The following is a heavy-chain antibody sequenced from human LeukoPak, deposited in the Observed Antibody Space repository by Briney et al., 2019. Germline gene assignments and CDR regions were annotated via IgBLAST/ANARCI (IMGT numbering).Heavy chain of an antibody. D-gene: IGHD5-18*01. CDR2: IYYSGST. CDR1: GGSISSYY. J-gene: IGHJ6*03. Sequence: SETLSLTCTVSGGSISSYYWSWIPQPPGKGLEWIGYIYYSGSTNYNPSLKSRVTISVDTSNNQFSLRLSSVPAADTAVYYCARAGYSYGYGYYYYYYMDVWGKGTTVTVSS. CDR3: ARAGYSYGYGYYYYYYMDV. V-gene: IGHV4-59*01.